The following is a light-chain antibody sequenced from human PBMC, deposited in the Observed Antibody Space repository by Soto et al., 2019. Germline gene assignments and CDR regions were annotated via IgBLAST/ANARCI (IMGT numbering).Light chain of an antibody. CDR1: QNINTW. CDR3: QQYEAYPLT. Sequence: DIQMTQSTSTLSASVGDRVTITCRASQNINTWLAWYQQKPGKAPYLLIYKASDLQSGVPSRFIGSASGTEFTLTISSLQPDDIATYYCQQYEAYPLTYGGGTKVEI. J-gene: IGKJ4*01. CDR2: KAS. V-gene: IGKV1-5*03.